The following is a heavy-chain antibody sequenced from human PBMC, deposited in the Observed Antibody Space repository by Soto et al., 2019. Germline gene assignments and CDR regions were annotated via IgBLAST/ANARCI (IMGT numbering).Heavy chain of an antibody. V-gene: IGHV1-69*13. CDR1: GGTFSSYA. CDR3: ASSPIGGTYSSGWHPTRFDY. Sequence: SVKVSCKASGGTFSSYAISWVRQAPGQGLEWMGGTIPIFGTANYAQKFQGRVTITADESTSTAYMELSSLRSEDTAVYYCASSPIGGTYSSGWHPTRFDYWGQGTLVTVSS. J-gene: IGHJ4*02. D-gene: IGHD6-19*01. CDR2: TIPIFGTA.